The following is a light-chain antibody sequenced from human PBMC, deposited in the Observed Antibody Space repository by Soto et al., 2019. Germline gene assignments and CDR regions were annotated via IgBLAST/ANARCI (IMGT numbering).Light chain of an antibody. V-gene: IGKV1-39*01. J-gene: IGKJ4*01. CDR2: DVS. CDR3: QQTFFTRGT. Sequence: DIQMTQSPSSLSASVGDSVTITCRASQTISTYLNWYQQKPGRAPKVLISDVSSLQSGVPSRFSGSGSGTDFSLTISSLQTEDSATYYCQQTFFTRGTFGGGTQVEI. CDR1: QTISTY.